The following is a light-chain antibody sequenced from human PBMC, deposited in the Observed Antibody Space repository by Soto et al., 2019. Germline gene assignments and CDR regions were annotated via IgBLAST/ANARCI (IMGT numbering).Light chain of an antibody. Sequence: EIVMTQSPATLSVSPGERATLSCRASQSVNSNLAWYQQKPGQAPRLLIYGASTRATGVPARFSGSGSGTEFTLTISSLQSEDCAVSFCQQYNNWPTFGQGTKVEIK. V-gene: IGKV3-15*01. CDR1: QSVNSN. CDR2: GAS. J-gene: IGKJ1*01. CDR3: QQYNNWPT.